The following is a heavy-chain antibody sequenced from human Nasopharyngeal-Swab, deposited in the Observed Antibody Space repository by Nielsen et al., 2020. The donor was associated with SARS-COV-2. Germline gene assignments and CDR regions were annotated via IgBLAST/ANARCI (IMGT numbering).Heavy chain of an antibody. V-gene: IGHV3-48*03. D-gene: IGHD3-10*01. Sequence: WIPQPPGKGLEGVSYISSSGSTIYYADSVKGRFTISRDNAKNSLYLQMNSLRAEDTAVYYCARDEGARVLWFGELSTYYYYGMDVWGQGTTVTVSS. CDR3: ARDEGARVLWFGELSTYYYYGMDV. CDR2: ISSSGSTI. J-gene: IGHJ6*02.